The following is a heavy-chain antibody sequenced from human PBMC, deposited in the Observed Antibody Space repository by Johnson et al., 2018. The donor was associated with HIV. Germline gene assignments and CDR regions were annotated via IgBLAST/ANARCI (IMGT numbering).Heavy chain of an antibody. J-gene: IGHJ3*02. Sequence: QVQLVESGGGVVQPGRSLRLSCAASGFTFSSYAMHWVRQAPGKGLEWVAVISYDGSNKYYADSVKGRFTISRDNSKNTLYLQMNSLRADDTAVYYCAKIKGSSDAFDIWGQGTMVTVSS. V-gene: IGHV3-30*18. CDR3: AKIKGSSDAFDI. CDR1: GFTFSSYA. CDR2: ISYDGSNK. D-gene: IGHD6-6*01.